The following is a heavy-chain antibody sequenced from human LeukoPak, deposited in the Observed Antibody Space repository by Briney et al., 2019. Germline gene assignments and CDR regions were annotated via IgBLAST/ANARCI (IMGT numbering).Heavy chain of an antibody. J-gene: IGHJ5*02. D-gene: IGHD4-17*01. CDR2: INHSGST. V-gene: IGHV4-34*01. Sequence: SSETLSLTCAVYGGSFSGYYWSWIRQPPGKGLEWIGEINHSGSTNYNPSLKSRVTISVDTSKNQFSLKLSSVTAADTAVYYCARDLGDYGKTGFDPWGQGTLVTVSS. CDR1: GGSFSGYY. CDR3: ARDLGDYGKTGFDP.